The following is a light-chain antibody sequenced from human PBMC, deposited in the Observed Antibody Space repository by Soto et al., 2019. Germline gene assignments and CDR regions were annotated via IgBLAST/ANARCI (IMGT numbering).Light chain of an antibody. CDR1: QAIRTA. Sequence: AIQLTQSPSSLYASVGDRVTITCRASQAIRTALGWYQQKPGKVPKLLIYAASILQSGVPSRFSGSGSGTDFTLTISSLQPEDFATXXXXXXXXXXWXFGQGTKVDIK. J-gene: IGKJ1*01. V-gene: IGKV1-6*01. CDR2: AAS. CDR3: XXXXXXXWX.